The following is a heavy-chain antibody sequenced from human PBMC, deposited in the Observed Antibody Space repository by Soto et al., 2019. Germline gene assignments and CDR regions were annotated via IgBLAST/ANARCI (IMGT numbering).Heavy chain of an antibody. Sequence: GGSLRLSCGASGFTFSSYAMSWVRQAPGKGLECVSRLSGSGATTKYADSVEGRFTISRDNSKNTLYLQMDSLSAEDTAIYYCAKARCSDTDCYFPDTWGQGTLVTVYS. V-gene: IGHV3-23*01. D-gene: IGHD2-21*02. CDR1: GFTFSSYA. CDR3: AKARCSDTDCYFPDT. J-gene: IGHJ5*02. CDR2: LSGSGATT.